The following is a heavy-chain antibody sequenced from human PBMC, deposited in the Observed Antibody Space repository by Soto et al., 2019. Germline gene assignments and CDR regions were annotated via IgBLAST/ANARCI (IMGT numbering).Heavy chain of an antibody. CDR2: MSGDGRT. V-gene: IGHV3-23*01. D-gene: IGHD3-22*01. CDR1: GFTFSDSV. Sequence: GGSLRLSCVGSGFTFSDSVMAWVRQAPGKGLEWLSVMSGDGRTRCALSVTDRFTISRDNSKNTLYLQMRSLRAEDAAAYYCEKWHTSNFDSLPFTGFDFWGQGTQVTVSS. CDR3: EKWHTSNFDSLPFTGFDF. J-gene: IGHJ4*02.